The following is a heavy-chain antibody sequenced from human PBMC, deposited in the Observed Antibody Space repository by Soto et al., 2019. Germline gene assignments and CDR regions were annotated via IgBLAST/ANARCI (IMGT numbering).Heavy chain of an antibody. Sequence: GGSLRLSCAASGFTFSSYWMSWVRQAPGKGLEWVANIKQDGSEKYYVDSVKGRFTISRDNAKNSLYLQMNSLRAEDTAVYYCARPLLGSSGNAGDNSLDYWGQGTLVTVSS. V-gene: IGHV3-7*05. J-gene: IGHJ4*02. CDR3: ARPLLGSSGNAGDNSLDY. D-gene: IGHD6-19*01. CDR2: IKQDGSEK. CDR1: GFTFSSYW.